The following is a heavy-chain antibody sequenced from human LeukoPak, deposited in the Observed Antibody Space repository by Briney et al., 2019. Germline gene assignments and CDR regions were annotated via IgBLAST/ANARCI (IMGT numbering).Heavy chain of an antibody. J-gene: IGHJ3*02. V-gene: IGHV5-51*01. CDR2: IYPGDSDT. CDR1: GYSFTSYW. D-gene: IGHD3-22*01. Sequence: GESLQISCQCSGYSFTSYWIGWVRPMPGKGLEWMEIIYPGDSDTRYSPSFQGQATISADKSISTAYLQWSSLKASDTAMYYCARLYDSSVGAFDIWGQGTMVTVSS. CDR3: ARLYDSSVGAFDI.